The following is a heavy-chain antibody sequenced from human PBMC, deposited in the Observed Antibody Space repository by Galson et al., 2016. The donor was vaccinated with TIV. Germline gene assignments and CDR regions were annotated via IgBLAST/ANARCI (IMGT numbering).Heavy chain of an antibody. V-gene: IGHV5-51*01. CDR2: IYPDDSDT. Sequence: QSGAAVKKSGESLKISCKGSGYSFTNYWFACVRQMPGKGLEWMWIIYPDDSDTRHSPSFQGQVTISANKSISTAYVQWSSLEASDTAMYFCARHPPSRAFDIWGQGTVVTVSS. CDR1: GYSFTNYW. J-gene: IGHJ3*02. CDR3: ARHPPSRAFDI.